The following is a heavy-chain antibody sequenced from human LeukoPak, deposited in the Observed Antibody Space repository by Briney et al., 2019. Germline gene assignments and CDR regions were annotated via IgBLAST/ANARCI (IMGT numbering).Heavy chain of an antibody. V-gene: IGHV1-46*01. CDR1: GYTFTSYF. D-gene: IGHD2-2*01. CDR2: INPSGGST. CDR3: ARRYCSSTSCYRSRFDP. Sequence: GASVKVSFKASGYTFTSYFMHWVRQAPGQGLEWMGIINPSGGSTSYAQKLQGRVTMTRDTSTSTVYMELSSLRSEDTAVYYCARRYCSSTSCYRSRFDPWGQGTLVTVSS. J-gene: IGHJ5*02.